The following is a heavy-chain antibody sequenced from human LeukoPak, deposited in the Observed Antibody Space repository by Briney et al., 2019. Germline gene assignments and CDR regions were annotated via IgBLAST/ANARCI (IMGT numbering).Heavy chain of an antibody. Sequence: PGGSLRLSCAASGFNFNDFAMHWVRQAPGKGLEWVTIISYDGTNKYYADSVKGRFTISRDNSKNTLFLQMNSLRAEDTAVYYCARSNYYDSRSWGFDIWGQGTMVTVSS. D-gene: IGHD3-22*01. V-gene: IGHV3-30*04. CDR1: GFNFNDFA. CDR3: ARSNYYDSRSWGFDI. J-gene: IGHJ3*02. CDR2: ISYDGTNK.